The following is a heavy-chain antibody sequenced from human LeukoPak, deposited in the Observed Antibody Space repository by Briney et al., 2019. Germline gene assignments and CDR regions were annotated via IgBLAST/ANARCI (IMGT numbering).Heavy chain of an antibody. Sequence: PGGSLRLSCAASGFTFSSYGMHWVRQAPGKGLEWVAFIRYDGSNKYYADSVKGRFTISRDNSKNTLYLQMNSLRAEDTAVYYCAKDVSGYEFERYMDVWGKGTTVTISS. J-gene: IGHJ6*03. CDR1: GFTFSSYG. CDR2: IRYDGSNK. CDR3: AKDVSGYEFERYMDV. V-gene: IGHV3-30*02. D-gene: IGHD5-12*01.